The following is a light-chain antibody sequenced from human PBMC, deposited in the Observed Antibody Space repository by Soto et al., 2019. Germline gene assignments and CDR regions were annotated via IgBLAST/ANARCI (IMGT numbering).Light chain of an antibody. J-gene: IGLJ1*01. V-gene: IGLV2-14*03. Sequence: QSALAQPASVSGSPGQSITISCTGTSSDVGGYIQVSWYQQHPGKAPKVMIYDVSTRPSGISKRLSGFKSGNTASLTISGLQAEDEADYYCSSYTSSSTRIFGTGTKLTVL. CDR3: SSYTSSSTRI. CDR1: SSDVGGYIQ. CDR2: DVS.